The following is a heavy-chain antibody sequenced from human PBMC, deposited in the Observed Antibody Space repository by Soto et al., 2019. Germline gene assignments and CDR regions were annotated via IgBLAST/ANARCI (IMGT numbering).Heavy chain of an antibody. CDR3: ARLKRSYDFWSGYYRGGEYDYFDY. CDR2: IYPGDSDT. D-gene: IGHD3-3*01. J-gene: IGHJ4*02. CDR1: GYSFTSYW. Sequence: PGESLKISCKGSGYSFTSYWIGWVRQMPGKGLEWMGIIYPGDSDTRYSPSFQGQVTISADKSISTAYLQWSSLKASDTAMYYCARLKRSYDFWSGYYRGGEYDYFDYWGQGTLVTVSS. V-gene: IGHV5-51*01.